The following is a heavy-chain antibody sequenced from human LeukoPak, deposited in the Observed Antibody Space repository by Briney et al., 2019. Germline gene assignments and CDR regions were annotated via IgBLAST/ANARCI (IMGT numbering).Heavy chain of an antibody. V-gene: IGHV3-23*01. J-gene: IGHJ4*02. CDR3: ASLYNDYGDY. CDR2: TIGSGDSK. Sequence: TGGSLRLSCAASGCTFRNYGMSWVRQAPGKGLEWVSGTIGSGDSKFYADPVKGRFTISRDNSRNTLYLHMNSLRVDDTAVYYCASLYNDYGDYWGQGALVTVSS. D-gene: IGHD5-24*01. CDR1: GCTFRNYG.